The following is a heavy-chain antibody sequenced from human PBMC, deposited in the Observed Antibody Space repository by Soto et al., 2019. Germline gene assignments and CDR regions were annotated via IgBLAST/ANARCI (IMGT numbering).Heavy chain of an antibody. J-gene: IGHJ4*02. D-gene: IGHD4-4*01. CDR1: GASVNSDNYY. CDR2: IYSSANT. CDR3: ARGYSHYAY. V-gene: IGHV4-61*01. Sequence: QVQLQESGPGLVKPSETLSLTCTVSGASVNSDNYYWSWIRQPPGKGLEWIGYIYSSANTNSNPSLKSRVTISVDTSKNQFSLTVSSVTAADTAVYFCARGYSHYAYWGQGMLVTVSS.